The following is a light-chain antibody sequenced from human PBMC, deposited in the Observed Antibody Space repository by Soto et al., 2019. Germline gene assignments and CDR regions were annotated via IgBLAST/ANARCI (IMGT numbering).Light chain of an antibody. CDR2: GAS. V-gene: IGKV3-20*01. CDR3: QHSRA. CDR1: QSVSSNY. J-gene: IGKJ2*01. Sequence: EIVLTQSPGTLSLSPGERATLSCRASQSVSSNYLAWYQQKPGQAPRLLIYGASSRATGIPDRFSGSGSGTDFTLAISRLEAEDFAVYYCQHSRAFGQGTKVEIK.